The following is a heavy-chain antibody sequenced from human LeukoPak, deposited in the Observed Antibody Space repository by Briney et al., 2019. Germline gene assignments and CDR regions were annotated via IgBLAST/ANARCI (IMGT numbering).Heavy chain of an antibody. Sequence: PSETLSLTCTVSGGSISSYYCSWIRQPPGKGLEWIGYIYYSGSTNYNPSLKSRVTISVDTSKNQFSLKLSSVTAADTAVYYCARAFYDSSGYYLGDAFDIWGQGTMVTVSS. CDR3: ARAFYDSSGYYLGDAFDI. CDR2: IYYSGST. V-gene: IGHV4-59*01. D-gene: IGHD3-22*01. CDR1: GGSISSYY. J-gene: IGHJ3*02.